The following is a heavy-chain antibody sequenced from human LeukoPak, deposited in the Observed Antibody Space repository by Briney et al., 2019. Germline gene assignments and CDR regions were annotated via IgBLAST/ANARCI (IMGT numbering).Heavy chain of an antibody. CDR3: ARENAWFGELLYDY. CDR1: GFTVSSNY. D-gene: IGHD3-10*01. CDR2: IYSGGST. J-gene: IGHJ4*02. V-gene: IGHV3-53*01. Sequence: GGSLRLSCAASGFTVSSNYMSWVRQAPGKGLEWVSVIYSGGSTYYADSVKGRFTISRDNSKNTLYLQMSSLRAEDTAVYYCARENAWFGELLYDYWGQGTLVTVSS.